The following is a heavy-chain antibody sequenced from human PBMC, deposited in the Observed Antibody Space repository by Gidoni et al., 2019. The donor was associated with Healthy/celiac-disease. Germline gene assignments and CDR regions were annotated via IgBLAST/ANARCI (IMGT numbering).Heavy chain of an antibody. CDR1: GYTFTGYY. CDR3: ATQERITMVRGGAFDI. Sequence: QVQLVQSGAEVKKPGASVKVSCKASGYTFTGYYMHWVRQAPGQGLEWMGWINPNSGGTNYAQKFQGRVTMTRDTSISTAYMELSRLRSDDTAVYYCATQERITMVRGGAFDIWGQGTMVTVSS. V-gene: IGHV1-2*02. D-gene: IGHD3-10*01. CDR2: INPNSGGT. J-gene: IGHJ3*02.